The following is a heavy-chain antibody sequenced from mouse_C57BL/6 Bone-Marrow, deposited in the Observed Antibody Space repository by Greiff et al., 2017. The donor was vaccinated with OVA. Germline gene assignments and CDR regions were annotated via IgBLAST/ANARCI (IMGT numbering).Heavy chain of an antibody. CDR1: GYTFTSYW. D-gene: IGHD1-1*01. CDR3: AYYGSSPFAY. CDR2: IHPNSGST. Sequence: QVQLQQPGAELVKPGASVTLSCKASGYTFTSYWMHWVKQRPGQGLEWIGMIHPNSGSTNYNEKFKSKATLTVDKSSSTAYMQLSSLTSEDSAVYYCAYYGSSPFAYWGQGTLVTVSA. J-gene: IGHJ3*01. V-gene: IGHV1-64*01.